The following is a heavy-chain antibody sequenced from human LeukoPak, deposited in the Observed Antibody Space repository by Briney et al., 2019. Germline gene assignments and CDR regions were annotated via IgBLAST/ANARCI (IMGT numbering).Heavy chain of an antibody. J-gene: IGHJ3*02. V-gene: IGHV7-4-1*02. CDR2: INTNTGNP. D-gene: IGHD6-19*01. CDR1: GYTFTSYA. Sequence: ASVKVSCKASGYTFTSYAMNWVRQAPGQGLEWMGWINTNTGNPTYAQGFTGRFVFSLDTSVSTAYLQISSLKAEGTAVYYCARESSGWPYGAFDIWGQGTMVTVSS. CDR3: ARESSGWPYGAFDI.